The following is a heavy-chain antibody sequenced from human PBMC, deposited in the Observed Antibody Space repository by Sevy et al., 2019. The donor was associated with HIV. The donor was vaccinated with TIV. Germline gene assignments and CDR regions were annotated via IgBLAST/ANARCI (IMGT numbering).Heavy chain of an antibody. CDR2: TSYDGSHK. D-gene: IGHD1-26*01. V-gene: IGHV3-30*04. J-gene: IGHJ1*01. CDR1: GFIFSNFA. CDR3: ARGENDDEFFQY. Sequence: GGSLRLSCTVSGFIFSNFAMRWVRQAPGKGLEWVAVTSYDGSHKYYADSVKGRFTVSRDSSRNILSLEMSSLRRDDTAVYYCARGENDDEFFQYWGQGTLVTVSS.